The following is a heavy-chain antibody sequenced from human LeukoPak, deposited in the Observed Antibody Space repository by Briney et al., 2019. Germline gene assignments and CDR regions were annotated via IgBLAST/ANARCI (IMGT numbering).Heavy chain of an antibody. Sequence: GGSLRLSCAASGFTFSSYEMNWVRQAPGKGLEWISYISSSGSTIYYADSVKGRFTISRDNAKNSLYLQMNSLRAEDTAVYYCAKGPYSGFSWGQGTLVTVSS. V-gene: IGHV3-48*03. J-gene: IGHJ5*02. D-gene: IGHD1-26*01. CDR3: AKGPYSGFS. CDR1: GFTFSSYE. CDR2: ISSSGSTI.